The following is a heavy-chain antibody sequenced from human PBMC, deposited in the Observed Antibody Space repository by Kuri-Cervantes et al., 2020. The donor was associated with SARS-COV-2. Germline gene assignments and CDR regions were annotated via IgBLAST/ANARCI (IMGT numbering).Heavy chain of an antibody. V-gene: IGHV4-39*07. CDR2: IYYSGST. J-gene: IGHJ4*02. Sequence: GSLRLSCTVSGGSISSSSYYWGWIRQPPGKGLEWIGSIYYSGSTYYNPSLKSRVTISVDTSKNQFSLKLSSVTAADTAVYYCARGEEDCSGGSCYSRWGQGTLVTVSS. CDR1: GGSISSSSYY. CDR3: ARGEEDCSGGSCYSR. D-gene: IGHD2-15*01.